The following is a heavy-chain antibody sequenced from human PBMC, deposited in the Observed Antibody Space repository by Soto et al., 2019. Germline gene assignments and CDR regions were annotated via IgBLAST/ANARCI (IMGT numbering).Heavy chain of an antibody. Sequence: QVQLVQSGAEVKKPGASVKVSCKASGYTFTSYGISWVRQAPGQGLEWMGWISAYNGNTNYAQKLQGRVTRTTDTTTRTAYMELRSLRSDDTAVYYCARNARSSLTYYYMDVWGKGTTVTVSS. CDR2: ISAYNGNT. D-gene: IGHD6-6*01. CDR1: GYTFTSYG. CDR3: ARNARSSLTYYYMDV. V-gene: IGHV1-18*01. J-gene: IGHJ6*03.